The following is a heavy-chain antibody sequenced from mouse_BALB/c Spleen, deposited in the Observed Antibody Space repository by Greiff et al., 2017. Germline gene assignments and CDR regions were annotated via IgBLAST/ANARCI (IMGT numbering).Heavy chain of an antibody. D-gene: IGHD4-1*01. CDR1: GFTFSNYW. J-gene: IGHJ2*01. Sequence: DVMLVESGGGLVQPGGSMKLSCVASGFTFSNYWMNWVRQSPEKGLEWVAEIRLKSNNYATHYAESVKGRFTISRDDSKSSVYLQMNNLRAEDTGIYYCTRGWDVGFDYWGQGTTLTVSS. CDR3: TRGWDVGFDY. V-gene: IGHV6-6*02. CDR2: IRLKSNNYAT.